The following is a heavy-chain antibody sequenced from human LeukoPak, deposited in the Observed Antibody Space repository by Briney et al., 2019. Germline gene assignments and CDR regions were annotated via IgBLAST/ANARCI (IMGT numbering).Heavy chain of an antibody. V-gene: IGHV4-31*03. CDR1: GGSISSGGYY. CDR2: IYYSGST. J-gene: IGHJ4*02. Sequence: SQTLSLTCTVSGGSISSGGYYWSWIRQHPGKGLEWIGYIYYSGSTYYNPSLKSRVTISVDTSKNQFSLKLSSVTAADTAVYYCARELVTTYYSFDYWGQGTLVTVSS. D-gene: IGHD4-17*01. CDR3: ARELVTTYYSFDY.